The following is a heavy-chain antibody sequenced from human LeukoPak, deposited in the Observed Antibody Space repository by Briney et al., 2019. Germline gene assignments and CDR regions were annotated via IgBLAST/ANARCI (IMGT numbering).Heavy chain of an antibody. CDR1: GFTFSSSW. CDR3: ARVGPSYYYYYMDA. V-gene: IGHV3-7*01. J-gene: IGHJ6*03. Sequence: PGGSLRLSCSASGFTFSSSWMTWVRQARGKRLEWVANIKQDGSEQYTADSLKGRFTISRDNDKKLVFLQMNSLRVDDTAVYYCARVGPSYYYYYMDAWGNGTTVIVSS. CDR2: IKQDGSEQ.